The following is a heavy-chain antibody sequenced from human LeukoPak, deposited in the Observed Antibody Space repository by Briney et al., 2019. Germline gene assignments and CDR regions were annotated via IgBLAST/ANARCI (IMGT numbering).Heavy chain of an antibody. CDR3: AKPKDTAVGRYFDY. V-gene: IGHV3-23*01. CDR2: ISASGGST. D-gene: IGHD2-2*01. CDR1: ELTFCNYV. Sequence: GGTLCLSCAASELTFCNYVMSWVRQAPGQGLKWFSAISASGGSTYYADSVKGRFTISRDNSKNTLYLQMNSLRAEDTAVYYCAKPKDTAVGRYFDYWGQGTLVTVSS. J-gene: IGHJ4*02.